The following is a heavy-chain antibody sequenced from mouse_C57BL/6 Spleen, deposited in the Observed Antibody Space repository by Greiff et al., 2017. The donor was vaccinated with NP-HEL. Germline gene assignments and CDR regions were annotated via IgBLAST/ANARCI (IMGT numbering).Heavy chain of an antibody. CDR2: INPGSGGT. D-gene: IGHD1-1*01. V-gene: IGHV1-54*01. Sequence: QVQLKESGAELVRPGTSVKVSCKASGYAFTNYLIEWVKQRPGQGLEWIGVINPGSGGTNYNEKFKGKATLTADKSSSTAYMQLSSLTSEDSAVYFCARSGDITTVVATPFAYWGQGTLVTVSA. J-gene: IGHJ3*01. CDR1: GYAFTNYL. CDR3: ARSGDITTVVATPFAY.